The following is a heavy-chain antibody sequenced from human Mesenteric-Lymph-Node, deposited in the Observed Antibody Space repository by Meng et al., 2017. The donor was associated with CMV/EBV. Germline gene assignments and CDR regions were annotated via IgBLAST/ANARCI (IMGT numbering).Heavy chain of an antibody. D-gene: IGHD5-18*01. CDR1: GFTFSSYG. CDR3: AKDSYGYGGYFDY. CDR2: ISSSSTYK. V-gene: IGHV3-21*01. Sequence: GGSLRLSCAASGFTFSSYGMHWVRQAPGKGLEWVSSISSSSTYKFYADSVKGRFTISRDNAKNSLYLQMNSLRAEDTAVYYCAKDSYGYGGYFDYWGQGTLVTVSS. J-gene: IGHJ4*02.